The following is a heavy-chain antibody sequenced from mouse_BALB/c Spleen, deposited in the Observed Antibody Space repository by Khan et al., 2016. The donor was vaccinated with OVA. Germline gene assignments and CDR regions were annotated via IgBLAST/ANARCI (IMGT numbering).Heavy chain of an antibody. J-gene: IGHJ3*01. V-gene: IGHV1S135*01. D-gene: IGHD3-3*01. CDR3: ARGTFDY. Sequence: EVQLQESGPELMKPGASVNISCKASGYSFTSYYIHWVKQSHGKSLEWIGYIDPFNGDTDYNQKFKGKATLTVDKSSNTAYMHLSSLTSEDSAVYYCARGTFDYGGQGTLVTVSA. CDR2: IDPFNGDT. CDR1: GYSFTSYY.